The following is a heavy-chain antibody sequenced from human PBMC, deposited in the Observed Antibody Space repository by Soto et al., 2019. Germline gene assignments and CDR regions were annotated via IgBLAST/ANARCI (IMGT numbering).Heavy chain of an antibody. D-gene: IGHD6-19*01. J-gene: IGHJ4*02. Sequence: QAQLVQSGAEVKKHGASVKVSCKASGYTLSSFGIHWVRQAPGQRLEWMGWINAGNGNTKYSQKLQGRVTFSRDTSANTAYIELTSLTSEHTAVYYCVRTRQQWLVGDSWGQGSLVTVSS. CDR2: INAGNGNT. V-gene: IGHV1-3*01. CDR3: VRTRQQWLVGDS. CDR1: GYTLSSFG.